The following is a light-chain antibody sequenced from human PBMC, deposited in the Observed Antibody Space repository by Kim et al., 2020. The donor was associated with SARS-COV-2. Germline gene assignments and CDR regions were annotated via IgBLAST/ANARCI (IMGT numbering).Light chain of an antibody. CDR2: GVS. CDR1: RSDIGYNTH. CDR3: NSYTSSSTYV. Sequence: GQSVTISCTGTRSDIGYNTHVSWYHQFPGKAPKVVIYGVSRRPSGVSHRFSGSKAGNTASLPISELQAEDDADYSCNSYTSSSTYVFGTGTTVTVL. V-gene: IGLV2-14*03. J-gene: IGLJ1*01.